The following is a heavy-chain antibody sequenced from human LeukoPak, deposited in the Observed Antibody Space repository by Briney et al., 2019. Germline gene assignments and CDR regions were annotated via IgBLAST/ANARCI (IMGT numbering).Heavy chain of an antibody. D-gene: IGHD3-10*01. Sequence: GGSLRLSCAASGFTFSDYSMNWVRQAPGKGLEWVSAISGSSDAIYYADSVKGRFTISRDNAKKSLYLQMNSLRAEDTAVYYCAIVITSLTNWFDPWGQGTLVTVSS. CDR3: AIVITSLTNWFDP. V-gene: IGHV3-21*01. CDR1: GFTFSDYS. CDR2: ISGSSDAI. J-gene: IGHJ5*02.